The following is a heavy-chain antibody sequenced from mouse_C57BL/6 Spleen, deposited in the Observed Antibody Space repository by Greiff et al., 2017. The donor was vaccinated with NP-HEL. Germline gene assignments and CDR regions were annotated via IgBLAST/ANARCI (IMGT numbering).Heavy chain of an antibody. D-gene: IGHD4-1*01. CDR2: ISPGSGST. CDR1: GYTFTSYC. J-gene: IGHJ2*01. V-gene: IGHV1-55*01. Sequence: QVQLQQPGAELVKPGASVKMSCKASGYTFTSYCITWVKQRPGQGLEWIGDISPGSGSTKYNEKFKSKATLTVDTSSSTAYLQLSSLTSEDSAVYYCARELTGTDYFDYWGQGTTLTVSS. CDR3: ARELTGTDYFDY.